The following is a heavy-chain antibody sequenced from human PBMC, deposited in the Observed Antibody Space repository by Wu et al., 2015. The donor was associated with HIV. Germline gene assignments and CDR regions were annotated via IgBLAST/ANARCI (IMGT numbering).Heavy chain of an antibody. Sequence: QVQLVQSGAEVKKPGASVKVSCKASGYTFTSYYMHWVRQAPGQGLEWMGIINPSGGSTSYAQKFQGRVTMTRDTSTSTVYMELSSLRSEDTAVYYCARVKCSGGSCYPHYYYYMDVWGKGTRSTVSS. D-gene: IGHD2-15*01. CDR3: ARVKCSGGSCYPHYYYYMDV. CDR2: INPSGGST. V-gene: IGHV1-46*03. CDR1: GYTFTSYY. J-gene: IGHJ6*03.